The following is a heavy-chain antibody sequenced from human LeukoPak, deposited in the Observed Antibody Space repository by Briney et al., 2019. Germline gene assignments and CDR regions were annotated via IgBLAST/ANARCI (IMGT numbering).Heavy chain of an antibody. CDR2: IYYSGST. V-gene: IGHV4-30-4*08. CDR3: ATRGYDSSGLDY. D-gene: IGHD3-22*01. CDR1: SGSISRGDYY. Sequence: SQTLSLTCIVSSGSISRGDYYWSWIRQPPGKGLEWIGYIYYSGSTYYNPSLKSRVTISVGTSRNQFSLKVSSVTAADTAVYYCATRGYDSSGLDYWGRGTLVTVSS. J-gene: IGHJ4*02.